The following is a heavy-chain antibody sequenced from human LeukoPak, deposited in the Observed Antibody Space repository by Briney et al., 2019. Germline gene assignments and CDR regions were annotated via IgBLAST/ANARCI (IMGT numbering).Heavy chain of an antibody. V-gene: IGHV3-7*05. Sequence: PGGSLRLSCAASGFTLSIYWMSWFRQAPGKGLEWVANIKHDGSDTNYVDSVKGRFTISRDNAKHSLYLQMNSLRAEDTAMYYCARRIAATGMKYFDYWGQGTLVTVSS. CDR3: ARRIAATGMKYFDY. J-gene: IGHJ4*02. CDR2: IKHDGSDT. D-gene: IGHD6-13*01. CDR1: GFTLSIYW.